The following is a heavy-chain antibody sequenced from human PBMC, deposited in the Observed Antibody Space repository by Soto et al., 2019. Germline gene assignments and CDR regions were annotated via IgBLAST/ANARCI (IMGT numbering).Heavy chain of an antibody. CDR3: AKDLGNYDFWSGLDTPWGWFEP. V-gene: IGHV3-23*01. D-gene: IGHD3-3*01. Sequence: GGSLRLSCAASGFTFSSYAMSWVRQAPGKGLEWVSAISGSGGSTYYADSVKGRFTISRDNSKNTLYLQMNSLRAEDTAVYYCAKDLGNYDFWSGLDTPWGWFEPWGQGTLVTVSS. CDR1: GFTFSSYA. J-gene: IGHJ5*02. CDR2: ISGSGGST.